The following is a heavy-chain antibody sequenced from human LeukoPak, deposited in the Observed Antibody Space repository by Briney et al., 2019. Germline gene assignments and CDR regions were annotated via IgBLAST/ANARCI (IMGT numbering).Heavy chain of an antibody. CDR3: TSYYYDSSGYYNFDY. D-gene: IGHD3-22*01. CDR2: IYYSGST. Sequence: SETLSLTCTVSGGSISSYYWSWIRQPPGKGLEWIGYIYYSGSTNYNPSLKSRVTISVDTSKSQFSLKLSSVTAADTAVYYCTSYYYDSSGYYNFDYWGQGTPVTVSS. V-gene: IGHV4-59*01. J-gene: IGHJ4*02. CDR1: GGSISSYY.